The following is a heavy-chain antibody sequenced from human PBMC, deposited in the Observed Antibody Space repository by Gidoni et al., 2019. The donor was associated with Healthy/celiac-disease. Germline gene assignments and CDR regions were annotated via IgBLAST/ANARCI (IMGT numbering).Heavy chain of an antibody. D-gene: IGHD6-13*01. CDR3: ARDSVIAAAGIGWFDP. J-gene: IGHJ5*02. V-gene: IGHV1-3*01. CDR1: GYTCTSYA. CDR2: INAGNGNT. Sequence: QVQLVQSGAEVKKPGASVKVSCKASGYTCTSYAMHWVRQAPGQRLEWMGWINAGNGNTKYSQKFQGRVTITRDTSASTAYMELSSLRSEDTAVYYCARDSVIAAAGIGWFDPWGQGTLVTVSS.